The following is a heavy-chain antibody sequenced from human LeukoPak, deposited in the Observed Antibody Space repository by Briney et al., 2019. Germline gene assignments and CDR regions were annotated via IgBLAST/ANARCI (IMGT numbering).Heavy chain of an antibody. CDR3: AREGRGSYYFDY. CDR2: VYSGGST. V-gene: IGHV3-66*01. J-gene: IGHJ4*02. CDR1: GFTVSSNY. D-gene: IGHD1-26*01. Sequence: PGESLRLSCAASGFTVSSNYMSWVRQAPGKGLEWVSVVYSGGSTFYADSVKGRFTISRDNSKNTLYLQVNSLRVEDTAVYYCAREGRGSYYFDYWGQGTLVTVSS.